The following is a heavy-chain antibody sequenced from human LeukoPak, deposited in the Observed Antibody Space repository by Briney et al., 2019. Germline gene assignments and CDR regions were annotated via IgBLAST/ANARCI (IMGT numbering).Heavy chain of an antibody. J-gene: IGHJ4*02. CDR2: ISYDGSNK. CDR1: GFTFSSYA. V-gene: IGHV3-30-3*01. Sequence: GRSLRLSCAASGFTFSSYAMHWVRQAQGKGLEWVAVISYDGSNKYYADSVKGRFTISRDNSKNTLYLQMNSLRAEDTAVYYCAKDGGSTVTTGFDYWGQGTLVTVSS. D-gene: IGHD4-17*01. CDR3: AKDGGSTVTTGFDY.